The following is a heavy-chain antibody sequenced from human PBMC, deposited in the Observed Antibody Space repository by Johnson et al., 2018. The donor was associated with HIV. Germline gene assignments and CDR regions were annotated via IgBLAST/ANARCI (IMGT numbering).Heavy chain of an antibody. Sequence: QVQLVESGGGVVQPGRSLRLSCAASGFTFSSYAMHWVRQAPGKGLEWMAVISYDGSNKYYADSVKGRFTISRDNSKNTLYLQINSLRAEDTAVYYCAKGQVARGPLDIWGQGTIVTVSS. CDR1: GFTFSSYA. CDR2: ISYDGSNK. D-gene: IGHD2-15*01. J-gene: IGHJ3*02. V-gene: IGHV3-30-3*01. CDR3: AKGQVARGPLDI.